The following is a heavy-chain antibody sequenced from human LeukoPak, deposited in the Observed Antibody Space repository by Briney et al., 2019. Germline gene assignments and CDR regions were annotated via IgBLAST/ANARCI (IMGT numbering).Heavy chain of an antibody. CDR1: GFTVSSRY. J-gene: IGHJ5*02. CDR3: AKDRLSIEIVPAVIYSDP. V-gene: IGHV3-66*01. CDR2: IHSGGST. Sequence: GGSLRLSCAASGFTVSSRYMSWVRQAPGKGLEWVSVIHSGGSTYYADSVKARFTISKDSSKNMLYLQMNSLRAEDTAVYYCAKDRLSIEIVPAVIYSDPWGQGTLVTVSS. D-gene: IGHD2-2*01.